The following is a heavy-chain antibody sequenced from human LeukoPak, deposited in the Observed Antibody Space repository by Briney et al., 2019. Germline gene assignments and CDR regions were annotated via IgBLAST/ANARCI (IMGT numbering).Heavy chain of an antibody. D-gene: IGHD3-10*01. J-gene: IGHJ4*02. CDR1: GFTFDDSG. Sequence: GGSLRLSCAASGFTFDDSGMSWVRQAPGKGLEWVSSISSSSSYIYYADSVKGRFTISRDNAKNSLYLQMNSLRAEDTAVYYCARGHYYGSGSYYQPGYWGQGTLVTVSS. CDR2: ISSSSSYI. V-gene: IGHV3-21*01. CDR3: ARGHYYGSGSYYQPGY.